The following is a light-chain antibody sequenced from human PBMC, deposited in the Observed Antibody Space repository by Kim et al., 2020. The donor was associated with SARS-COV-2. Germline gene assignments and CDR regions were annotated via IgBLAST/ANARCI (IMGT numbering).Light chain of an antibody. Sequence: QSVLTQPPSASGTPGQRVTISCSGSSSNIGSNYVYWYQQLPGTAPKLLIYRNNQRPSGVPDRFSGSKSGTSASLAISGLWSEDEADYYCAAWDDSRSGRVFGGGTQLTVL. V-gene: IGLV1-47*03. J-gene: IGLJ3*02. CDR1: SSNIGSNY. CDR3: AAWDDSRSGRV. CDR2: RNN.